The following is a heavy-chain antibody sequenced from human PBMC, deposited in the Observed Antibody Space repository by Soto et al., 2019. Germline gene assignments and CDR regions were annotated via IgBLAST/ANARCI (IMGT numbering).Heavy chain of an antibody. CDR1: GFTFSSYG. V-gene: IGHV3-30*18. D-gene: IGHD2-8*01. CDR2: ISYDGSNK. J-gene: IGHJ4*02. Sequence: GGSLRLSCAASGFTFSSYGMHWVRQAPGKGLEWVAVISYDGSNKYYADSVKGRFTISRDNSKNTLYLQMNSLRAEDTAVYYCAKGGPGENVLMVYALDYWGQGTLVTVSS. CDR3: AKGGPGENVLMVYALDY.